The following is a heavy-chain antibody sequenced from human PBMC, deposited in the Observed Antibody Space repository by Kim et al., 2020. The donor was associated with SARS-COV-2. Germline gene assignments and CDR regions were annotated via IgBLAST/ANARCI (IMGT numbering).Heavy chain of an antibody. V-gene: IGHV3-74*01. Sequence: SRAESMKARVPISRATAKNTLYLQRNSLRAEDTAVYYCASKWLGEGWFDPWGQGTLVTVSS. J-gene: IGHJ5*02. CDR3: ASKWLGEGWFDP. D-gene: IGHD6-19*01.